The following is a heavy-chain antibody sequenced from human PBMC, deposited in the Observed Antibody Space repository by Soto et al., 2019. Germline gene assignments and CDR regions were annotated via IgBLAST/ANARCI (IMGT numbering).Heavy chain of an antibody. D-gene: IGHD3-10*01. CDR3: ARVGGGLASLGYYGMDV. V-gene: IGHV1-2*04. Sequence: GASVKVSCKASGYTFIGYYIHWLRQAPGQGLEWMGWINPNSGGTNYAQRFQGWVTMTRDRSISTAYMELSRLKSDDTAVYYCARVGGGLASLGYYGMDVWGQGTTVTVSS. J-gene: IGHJ6*02. CDR1: GYTFIGYY. CDR2: INPNSGGT.